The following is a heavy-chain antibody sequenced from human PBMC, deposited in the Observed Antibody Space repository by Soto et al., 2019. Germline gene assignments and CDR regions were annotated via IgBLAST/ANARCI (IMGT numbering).Heavy chain of an antibody. CDR3: ARVRRYSYGQIDYYYSMDV. D-gene: IGHD5-18*01. V-gene: IGHV4-31*03. CDR2: IYYSGST. CDR1: GGSISSGGYY. Sequence: TSETLSLTCTVSGGSISSGGYYWSWIRQHPWKGLEWIGYIYYSGSTYYNPSLKSRVTISVDTSKNQFSLKLSSVTAADTAVYYCARVRRYSYGQIDYYYSMDVWGQGXTVTVSS. J-gene: IGHJ6*02.